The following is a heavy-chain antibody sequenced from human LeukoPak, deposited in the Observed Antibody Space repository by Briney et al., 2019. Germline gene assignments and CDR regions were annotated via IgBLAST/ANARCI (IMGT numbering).Heavy chain of an antibody. J-gene: IGHJ4*02. CDR1: GFIFTNYF. D-gene: IGHD3-22*01. V-gene: IGHV3-7*03. CDR2: IKHDGSEK. Sequence: GGSLRLSCAASGFIFTNYFMSWVRQAPGKGLEWVASIKHDGSEKYYVDSVKGRFTISRDNAKNSLYLQMNSLRAEDTAVYYCAREDSSGYYDGFDYWGQGTLVTVSS. CDR3: AREDSSGYYDGFDY.